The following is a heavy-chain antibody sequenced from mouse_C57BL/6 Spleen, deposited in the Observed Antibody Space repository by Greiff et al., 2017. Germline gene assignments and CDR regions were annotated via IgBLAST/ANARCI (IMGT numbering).Heavy chain of an antibody. CDR2: IRNKANGYTT. CDR1: GFTFTDYY. Sequence: EVKLMESGGGLVQPGGSLSLSCAASGFTFTDYYMSWVRQPPGKALEWLGFIRNKANGYTTEYSASVKGRFTISRDNSQSILYLQMNALRAEDSATYYCARYIGDVWYFDVWGTGTTVTVSS. D-gene: IGHD3-1*01. J-gene: IGHJ1*03. V-gene: IGHV7-3*01. CDR3: ARYIGDVWYFDV.